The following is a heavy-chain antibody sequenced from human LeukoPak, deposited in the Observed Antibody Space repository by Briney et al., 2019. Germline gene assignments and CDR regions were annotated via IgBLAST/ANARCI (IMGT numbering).Heavy chain of an antibody. CDR3: ARDRTQIAASYFDY. Sequence: GGSLRLSCAGSGYTFSSFAMTWVRQAPGKGLEWVAFMRHDDNSKYYADSVKSRFTISRDNSKNTLYLQMNGLRAEDTAVYYCARDRTQIAASYFDYWGQGTLVTVSS. V-gene: IGHV3-30*02. CDR1: GYTFSSFA. J-gene: IGHJ4*02. D-gene: IGHD6-13*01. CDR2: MRHDDNSK.